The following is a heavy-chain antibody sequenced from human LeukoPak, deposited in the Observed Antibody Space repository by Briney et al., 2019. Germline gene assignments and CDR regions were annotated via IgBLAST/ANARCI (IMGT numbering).Heavy chain of an antibody. V-gene: IGHV4-59*01. Sequence: PSETLSLTCTVSGGSISTYYWSWIRQPPGKGLEWIGYIHYSGSTNYNPSLKSRVTISVDTSKNQFSLKLSSVTAADTAVYYCAREALRPTYCGSGSSYLDYWGQGTLVTVSS. CDR1: GGSISTYY. CDR2: IHYSGST. CDR3: AREALRPTYCGSGSSYLDY. J-gene: IGHJ4*02. D-gene: IGHD3-10*01.